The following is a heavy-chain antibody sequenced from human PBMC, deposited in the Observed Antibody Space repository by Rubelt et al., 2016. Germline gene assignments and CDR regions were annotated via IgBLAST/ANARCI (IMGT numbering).Heavy chain of an antibody. CDR3: ARGLYYYVSSGYYSN. CDR1: GGSISSSSYY. J-gene: IGHJ4*02. CDR2: IYYSGST. Sequence: QLQLQESGPGLVKPSETLSLTCTVSGGSISSSSYYWGWIRQPPGKGLEWIGSIYYSGSTYYNPSLKSRVTISVDKSKNQFSLKLSSVTAADTAVYYCARGLYYYVSSGYYSNWGQGTLVTVSS. D-gene: IGHD3-22*01. V-gene: IGHV4-39*07.